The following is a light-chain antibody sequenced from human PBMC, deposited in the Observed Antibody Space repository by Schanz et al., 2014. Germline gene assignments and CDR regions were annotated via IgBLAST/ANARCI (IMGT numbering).Light chain of an antibody. V-gene: IGKV3-20*01. J-gene: IGKJ3*01. CDR3: QHYGSSIFT. Sequence: EIVLTQSPGTLSLSPGERATLSCRASQSVNGRFLAWYQQKPGQAPRLLIYNASKRATGIPDRFSGSGSGTDFTLTISRLEPEDFAVYYCQHYGSSIFTFGPGTKVDIK. CDR1: QSVNGRF. CDR2: NAS.